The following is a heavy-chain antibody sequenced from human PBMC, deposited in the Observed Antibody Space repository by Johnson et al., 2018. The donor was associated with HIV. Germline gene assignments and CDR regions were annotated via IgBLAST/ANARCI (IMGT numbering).Heavy chain of an antibody. CDR1: RFSFDDYA. CDR2: ISWNSGSI. V-gene: IGHV3-9*01. CDR3: VRDDRPDGFDI. J-gene: IGHJ3*02. Sequence: VQLVESGGGLVQPGRSLRLSCIASRFSFDDYAMHWVRQAPGKGLEWVSGISWNSGSIGYVDSVKGRFTVSRDNAENSLYLQMSSLRAEDTALYYCVRDDRPDGFDIWGQGTMVTVSS.